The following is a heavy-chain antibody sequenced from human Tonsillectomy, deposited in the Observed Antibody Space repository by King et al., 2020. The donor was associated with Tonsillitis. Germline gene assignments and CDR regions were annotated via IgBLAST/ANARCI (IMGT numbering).Heavy chain of an antibody. CDR1: GFTFSSYA. D-gene: IGHD6-19*01. V-gene: IGHV3-30-3*01. Sequence: VQLVESGGGVVQPGRSLRLSCATSGFTFSSYAMHWVRQAPGKGLEWVALISYDGSNKYYADSVKGRFTISRDNSKNTLYLQMNSLRAEDTAVYYCARAPYSSGKDSSSPFYFDYWGQGTLVTVSS. CDR3: ARAPYSSGKDSSSPFYFDY. J-gene: IGHJ4*02. CDR2: ISYDGSNK.